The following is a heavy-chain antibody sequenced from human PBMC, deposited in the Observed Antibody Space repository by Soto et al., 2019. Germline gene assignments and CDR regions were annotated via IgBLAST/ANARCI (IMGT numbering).Heavy chain of an antibody. Sequence: GASVKVSCKASGYSFSVYDIHWVRQAPGQGLEWMGWVNPNTGGTKYAQKFQGTVTMTRDTSITTAYLELSRLRSDDTAVYYCAGQLAYCVGDCYTERIDYWGQGTPVTVSS. CDR2: VNPNTGGT. V-gene: IGHV1-2*02. J-gene: IGHJ4*02. D-gene: IGHD2-21*02. CDR1: GYSFSVYD. CDR3: AGQLAYCVGDCYTERIDY.